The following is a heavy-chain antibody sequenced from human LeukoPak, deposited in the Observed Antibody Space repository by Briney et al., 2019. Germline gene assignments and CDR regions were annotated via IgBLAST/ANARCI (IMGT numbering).Heavy chain of an antibody. CDR2: LYHSGAA. V-gene: IGHV4-59*08. CDR3: ARLGKTYYMDV. Sequence: SETLSLTCTVSGDSISNYYWTWIRQTPGTGLEWIGNLYHSGAADYNPSLKTRVTTSVDTSKDQFSLSLRSSTAADTAVYFCARLGKTYYMDVWGTGTTVTVSS. CDR1: GDSISNYY. J-gene: IGHJ6*03. D-gene: IGHD1/OR15-1a*01.